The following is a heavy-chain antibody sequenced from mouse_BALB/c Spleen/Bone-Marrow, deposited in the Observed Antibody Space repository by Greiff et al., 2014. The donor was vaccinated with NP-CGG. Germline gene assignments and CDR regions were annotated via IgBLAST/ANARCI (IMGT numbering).Heavy chain of an antibody. D-gene: IGHD2-14*01. V-gene: IGHV1-4*01. CDR3: TRSYWYDVAWFAY. CDR1: GYTFTSYT. Sequence: QVQLQQSGAELARPGASVKMSCKASGYTFTSYTMHWVKQRPGQGPEWVGYINPSSGYTNYNQKFKDKATLTADKSSSTAYMQLSSLTSEDSAVYYCTRSYWYDVAWFAYWGQGTLVTVSA. CDR2: INPSSGYT. J-gene: IGHJ3*01.